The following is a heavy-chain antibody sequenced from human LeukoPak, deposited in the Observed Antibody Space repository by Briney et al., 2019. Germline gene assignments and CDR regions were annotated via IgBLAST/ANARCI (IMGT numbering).Heavy chain of an antibody. D-gene: IGHD3-16*02. V-gene: IGHV3-9*02. CDR2: ISWNSGNI. CDR3: AKGNVWGSYRYLDY. Sequence: GGSLRLSCAASGFISDDYAMNWVRQAPGKGLEWVSGISWNSGNIGYADSVKGRFTISRDKAKNSLYLQMNSLRAEDTAVYYCAKGNVWGSYRYLDYWGQGTLVTVSS. J-gene: IGHJ4*02. CDR1: GFISDDYA.